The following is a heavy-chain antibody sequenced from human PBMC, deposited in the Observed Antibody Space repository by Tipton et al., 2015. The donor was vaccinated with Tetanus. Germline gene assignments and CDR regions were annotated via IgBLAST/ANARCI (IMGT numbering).Heavy chain of an antibody. CDR2: TYYRSEWYY. Sequence: GLVKPSQTLSLTCAISGDSVPGNSAAWNWIRQSPSRGLEWLGRTYYRSEWYYDYAVSVKSRITINPDTSKNQLSLQLNSVTPDDTAVYYCARSRGGDLGYWGQGTLVTVSS. D-gene: IGHD4-17*01. V-gene: IGHV6-1*01. CDR1: GDSVPGNSAA. CDR3: ARSRGGDLGY. J-gene: IGHJ4*02.